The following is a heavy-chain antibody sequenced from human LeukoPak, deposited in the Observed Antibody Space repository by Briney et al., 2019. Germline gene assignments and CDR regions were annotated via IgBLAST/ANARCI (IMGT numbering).Heavy chain of an antibody. Sequence: GESLKISCKGSGYRFTNYWIGWVRQMPGKGLECMGIIYPDDSDTRYSSSFQGQVTISADKSISTAYLQWSSLKASDTAMYYCARGYCNDGSCYPPDAFDIWGQGTMVTVSS. CDR2: IYPDDSDT. J-gene: IGHJ3*02. D-gene: IGHD2-15*01. CDR3: ARGYCNDGSCYPPDAFDI. V-gene: IGHV5-51*01. CDR1: GYRFTNYW.